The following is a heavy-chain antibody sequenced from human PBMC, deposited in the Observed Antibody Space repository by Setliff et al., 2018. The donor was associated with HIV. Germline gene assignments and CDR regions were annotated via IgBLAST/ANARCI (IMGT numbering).Heavy chain of an antibody. V-gene: IGHV1-46*01. CDR2: INPSGGST. D-gene: IGHD3-3*01. Sequence: ASVKVSCKASGYTFTSYYMHWVRQAPGQGLEWMGIINPSGGSTRYAQKFQGRVTMTRDTSTSTVYMELSSLRSEGTAVYYCARDGYYNSWSGYGYYYYYMDVWGKGTTVTVSS. CDR3: ARDGYYNSWSGYGYYYYYMDV. J-gene: IGHJ6*03. CDR1: GYTFTSYY.